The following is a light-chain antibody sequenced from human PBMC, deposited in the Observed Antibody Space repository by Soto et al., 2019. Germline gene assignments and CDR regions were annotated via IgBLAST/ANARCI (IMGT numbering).Light chain of an antibody. CDR1: QSSGSN. CDR2: AAS. V-gene: IGKV3-15*01. J-gene: IGKJ5*01. Sequence: EVLMTQSTATMFPSPGVKATLSCRASQSSGSNEAWYQQKPGQTPRLLIYAASTLQSGGPPRCSGSGSGTDFTLTISSLQHEDDATYYCQKYTSPPSITFGQGTRLEI. CDR3: QKYTSPPSIT.